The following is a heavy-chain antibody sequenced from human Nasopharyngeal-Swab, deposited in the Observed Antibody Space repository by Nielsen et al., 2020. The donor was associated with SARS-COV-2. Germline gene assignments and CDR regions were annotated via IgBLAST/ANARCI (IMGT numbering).Heavy chain of an antibody. J-gene: IGHJ4*02. CDR2: IIPILGIA. V-gene: IGHV1-69*02. Sequence: WVRQPPGQGLEGMGRIIPILGIANYAQKFQGRVTITADKSTSTAYMELSSLRSEDTAVYYCAATVTTGSYDFDYWGQGTLVTVSS. D-gene: IGHD4-17*01. CDR3: AATVTTGSYDFDY.